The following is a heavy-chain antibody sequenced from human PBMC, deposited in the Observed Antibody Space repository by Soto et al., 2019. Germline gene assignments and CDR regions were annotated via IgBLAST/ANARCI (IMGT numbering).Heavy chain of an antibody. CDR1: GGSINSGAHY. CDR3: ARVASASWLDY. Sequence: SETLSLTCTVSGGSINSGAHYWSWLRQHPGKGLEWIGYIYYSGDTQYNPSLKSRVTISLDTSKNQFSLKLNSVTAADTAVYYCARVASASWLDYLGHGTQLTVSS. CDR2: IYYSGDT. J-gene: IGHJ4*01. D-gene: IGHD2-2*01. V-gene: IGHV4-31*03.